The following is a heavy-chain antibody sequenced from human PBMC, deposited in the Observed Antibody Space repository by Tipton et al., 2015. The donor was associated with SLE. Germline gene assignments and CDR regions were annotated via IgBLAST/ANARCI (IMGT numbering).Heavy chain of an antibody. D-gene: IGHD6-13*01. J-gene: IGHJ4*02. CDR1: GFTFDDYA. CDR2: ISWSGGVI. Sequence: SLRLSCAASGFTFDDYAMHWVRQAPGKGLEWVACISWSGGVIAYADSVRGRFTISRDNAKNTLHLQMNSLRVEDTAVYYCAGTKYINSDIEYWGQGTLVTVAS. CDR3: AGTKYINSDIEY. V-gene: IGHV3-9*01.